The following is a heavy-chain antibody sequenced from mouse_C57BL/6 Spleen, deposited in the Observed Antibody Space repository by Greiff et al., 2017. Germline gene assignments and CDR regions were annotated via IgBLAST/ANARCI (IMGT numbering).Heavy chain of an antibody. Sequence: QVQLQQSGPELVKPGASVKISCKASGYAFSSSWMNWVKQRPGKGLEWIGRIYPGDGDTNYNGKFKGKVTLTADKSSSTAYMQLSSLTSEDSAVYFCARERGSSYWYFDVWGTGTTVTVSS. J-gene: IGHJ1*03. CDR3: ARERGSSYWYFDV. CDR1: GYAFSSSW. V-gene: IGHV1-82*01. CDR2: IYPGDGDT. D-gene: IGHD1-1*01.